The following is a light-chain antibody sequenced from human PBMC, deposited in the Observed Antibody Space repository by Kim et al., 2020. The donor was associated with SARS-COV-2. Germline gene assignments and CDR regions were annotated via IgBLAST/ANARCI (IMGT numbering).Light chain of an antibody. J-gene: IGKJ3*01. Sequence: ASVGDRVTITCRASQSISAWFAWYQQKPGKAPKLLMYKTSRLESGVPLRFSGSGSGTEFTLTISSLQPDDFATYYCQQYNSDSPTFGPGTKVDIK. CDR3: QQYNSDSPT. CDR1: QSISAW. CDR2: KTS. V-gene: IGKV1-5*03.